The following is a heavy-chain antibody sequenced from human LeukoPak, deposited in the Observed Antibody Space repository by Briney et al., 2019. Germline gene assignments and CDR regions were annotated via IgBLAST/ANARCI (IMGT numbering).Heavy chain of an antibody. Sequence: GGSLRLSCAASGFTFSSYGMHWVRQAPGKGLEWVAFIRYDGSNKYYADSVKGRFTISRDNSKNTLYLQMNSLRAEDTAVYYCARGRTGYQLLPTKKDYSYYYMDVWDKGTTVTVSS. CDR1: GFTFSSYG. CDR2: IRYDGSNK. CDR3: ARGRTGYQLLPTKKDYSYYYMDV. D-gene: IGHD2-2*01. J-gene: IGHJ6*03. V-gene: IGHV3-30*02.